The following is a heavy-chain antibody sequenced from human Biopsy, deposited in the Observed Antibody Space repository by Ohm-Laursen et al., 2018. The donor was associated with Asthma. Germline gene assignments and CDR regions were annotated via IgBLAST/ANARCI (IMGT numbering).Heavy chain of an antibody. CDR3: AREVSTVDYGYYYFAMDV. V-gene: IGHV1-69*13. CDR2: LIPVLGTA. D-gene: IGHD4-17*01. CDR1: GDSFSNYA. Sequence: GASVKVSCRVSGDSFSNYAISWVRQAPRQGLEWMGGLIPVLGTADYAQMFEGRVTITADESTSSAYMELSSLRSEDSAVYYCAREVSTVDYGYYYFAMDVWGQGTTVTVSS. J-gene: IGHJ6*02.